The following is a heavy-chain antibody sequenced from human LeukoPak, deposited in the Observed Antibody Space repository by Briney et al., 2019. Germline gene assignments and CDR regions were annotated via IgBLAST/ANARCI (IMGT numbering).Heavy chain of an antibody. J-gene: IGHJ6*03. CDR2: IYYSGST. Sequence: SETLSLTCTVSGGSISNNNYYWGWIRQPPGKGLEWIGSIYYSGSTYYNPSLKSRVTISVDTSRNQFSLKLSSVTAADTAVYYCAREKGSSRDYYYYYMDVWGKGTTVTVSS. CDR3: AREKGSSRDYYYYYMDV. V-gene: IGHV4-39*07. CDR1: GGSISNNNYY.